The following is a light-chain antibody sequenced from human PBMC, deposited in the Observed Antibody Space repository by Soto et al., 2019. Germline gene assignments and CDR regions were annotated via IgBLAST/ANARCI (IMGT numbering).Light chain of an antibody. V-gene: IGLV2-8*01. J-gene: IGLJ1*01. CDR1: GSDVGDYNY. CDR3: SSYTGSSYV. CDR2: EVN. Sequence: QSALAQPPSASGSPGQSVTISCTGTGSDVGDYNYVSWYQQHPGKAPKLMIYEVNKRPSGVPDRLYGSKSGNTASLTVSGLQAEEEDNYYCSSYTGSSYVFGRGTKVTVL.